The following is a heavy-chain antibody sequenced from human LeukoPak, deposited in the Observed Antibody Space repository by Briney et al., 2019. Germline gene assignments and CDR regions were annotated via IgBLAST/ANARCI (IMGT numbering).Heavy chain of an antibody. CDR2: INNDGSNT. J-gene: IGHJ4*02. CDR1: GFPFSSYW. D-gene: IGHD2-15*01. Sequence: AGSRRLSCAASGFPFSSYWMHWVRQAPGKGLVWVSRINNDGSNTPYADSVKGRFTISRDNAKNTLYLQMNSLGAEDTAVYYCARGRGICSGASCYFDYWGQGTLVTVSS. CDR3: ARGRGICSGASCYFDY. V-gene: IGHV3-74*01.